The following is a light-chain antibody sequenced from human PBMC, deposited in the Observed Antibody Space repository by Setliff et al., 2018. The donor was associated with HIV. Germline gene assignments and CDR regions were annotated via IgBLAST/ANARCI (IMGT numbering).Light chain of an antibody. CDR1: SNDNGDNKY. Sequence: QSALTQPASVSGSPGQSITISCTGTSNDNGDNKYVSWYQHHPGKAPKLFIYEVTRRPSGVSNRFSGSKSGNTASLTISGLQAGDEGDYYCSSYAGPSAFDVFGTGTKVTV. CDR2: EVT. CDR3: SSYAGPSAFDV. V-gene: IGLV2-14*01. J-gene: IGLJ1*01.